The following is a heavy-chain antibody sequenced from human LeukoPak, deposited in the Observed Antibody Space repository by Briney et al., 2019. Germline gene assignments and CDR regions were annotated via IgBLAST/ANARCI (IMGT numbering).Heavy chain of an antibody. CDR2: ISGSGGST. CDR3: ASRITGTTDYYMDV. J-gene: IGHJ6*03. V-gene: IGHV3-23*01. Sequence: GGSLRLSCVASGFTFSSYAMSWVRQAPGKGLEWVSAISGSGGSTYYADSVKGRFTISRDNSKNTLYLQMNSLRAEDTAVYYCASRITGTTDYYMDVWGKGTTVTVSS. CDR1: GFTFSSYA. D-gene: IGHD1-20*01.